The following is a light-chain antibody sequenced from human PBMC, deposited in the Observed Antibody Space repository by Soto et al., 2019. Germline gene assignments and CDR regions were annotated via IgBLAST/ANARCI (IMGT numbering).Light chain of an antibody. CDR1: QGISNF. CDR2: SAS. V-gene: IGKV1-27*01. CDR3: QKYNSGPLT. J-gene: IGKJ4*01. Sequence: DFQMTQSPASLSASVGDRVTITCRASQGISNFVAWYQQIAGKVPKLLIHSASTLQSGVPSRFSGSGSGTDFTLTISSLQPEDVAIYYCQKYNSGPLTFGGGTKVDIK.